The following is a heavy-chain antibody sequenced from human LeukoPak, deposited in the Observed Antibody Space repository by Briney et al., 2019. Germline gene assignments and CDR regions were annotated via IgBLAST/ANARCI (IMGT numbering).Heavy chain of an antibody. CDR2: ISAYNGNT. Sequence: ASVKVSCKASGYTFTSCGITWLRQAPGQGLEWMGWISAYNGNTNYAQKLQGRVTMTRNTSISTAYMELSSLRSEDTAVYYCARGRRGQEYFQHWGQGTLVTVSS. V-gene: IGHV1-18*01. D-gene: IGHD3-10*01. CDR3: ARGRRGQEYFQH. CDR1: GYTFTSCG. J-gene: IGHJ1*01.